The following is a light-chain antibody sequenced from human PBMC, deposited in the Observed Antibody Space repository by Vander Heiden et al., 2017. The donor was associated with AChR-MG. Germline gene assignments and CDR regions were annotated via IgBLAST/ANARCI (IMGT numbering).Light chain of an antibody. J-gene: IGKJ4*01. V-gene: IGKV3-20*01. CDR1: QVVTNNY. Sequence: EIELTQSPGTLSLSPGEKANLSCRASQVVTNNYLAWYQQKPGQAPRLLIYGASSRATGIPDRFSGSGSGIDFTLTISRLEPEDFAVFYCQQYGTSPLTFGGGTKVEIK. CDR3: QQYGTSPLT. CDR2: GAS.